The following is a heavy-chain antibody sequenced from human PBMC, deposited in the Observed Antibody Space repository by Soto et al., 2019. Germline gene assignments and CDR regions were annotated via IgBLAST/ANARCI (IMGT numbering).Heavy chain of an antibody. J-gene: IGHJ3*02. D-gene: IGHD6-19*01. Sequence: QVTLKESGPVLVKPTETLTLTCTVSGFSLSNARMGVSWIRQPPGKALEWLAHIFSNDEKSYSTSLKSRLTISKDTSKSQVVLTMTTMDPVDKATYYCARHIAVAGYDAFDIWGQGTMVTVSS. CDR1: GFSLSNARMG. CDR3: ARHIAVAGYDAFDI. V-gene: IGHV2-26*01. CDR2: IFSNDEK.